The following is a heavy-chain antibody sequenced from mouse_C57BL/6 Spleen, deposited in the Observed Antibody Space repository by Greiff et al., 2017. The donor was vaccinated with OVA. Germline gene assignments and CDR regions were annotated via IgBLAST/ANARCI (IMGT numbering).Heavy chain of an antibody. V-gene: IGHV1-42*01. J-gene: IGHJ4*01. D-gene: IGHD2-4*01. CDR3: ARWGDYDGAMGY. Sequence: EVQLQQSGPELVKPGASVKISCKASGYSFTGYYMNWVKQSPEKSLEWIGEINPSTGGTTSNQKFKAKATLTVDKSSSTAYMQLKSLTSEESAVYYCARWGDYDGAMGYWGQGTSVTVSS. CDR2: INPSTGGT. CDR1: GYSFTGYY.